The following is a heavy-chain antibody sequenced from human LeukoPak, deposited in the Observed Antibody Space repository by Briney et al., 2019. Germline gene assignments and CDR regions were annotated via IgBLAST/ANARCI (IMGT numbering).Heavy chain of an antibody. D-gene: IGHD3-16*01. CDR2: IYYSGST. V-gene: IGHV4-30-4*02. CDR3: ARDLRGGSDY. CDR1: GGSISSGDYY. Sequence: SETLSLXCTVSGGSISSGDYYWSWIRQPPGKGLGWIGYIYYSGSTYYNPSLKSRVTISVDTSKNQFSLKLSSVTAADTAVYYWARDLRGGSDYWGQRTLVTVSS. J-gene: IGHJ4*02.